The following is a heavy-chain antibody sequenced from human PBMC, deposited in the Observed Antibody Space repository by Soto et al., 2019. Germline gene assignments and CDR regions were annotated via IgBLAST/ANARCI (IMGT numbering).Heavy chain of an antibody. D-gene: IGHD3-10*01. CDR2: INHSGST. CDR3: ARGLSYYGSGSYFHYYYYYYYMDV. V-gene: IGHV4-34*01. CDR1: GGSFSGYY. Sequence: QVQLQQWGAGLLKPSETLSLTCAVYGGSFSGYYWSWIRQPPGKGLEWIGEINHSGSTNYNPSLKCRVTISVDTSKNQFSLKLSSVTAADTAVYYCARGLSYYGSGSYFHYYYYYYYMDVWGKGTTVTVSS. J-gene: IGHJ6*03.